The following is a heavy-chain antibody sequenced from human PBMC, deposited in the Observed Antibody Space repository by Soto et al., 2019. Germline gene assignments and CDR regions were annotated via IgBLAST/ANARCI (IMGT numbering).Heavy chain of an antibody. D-gene: IGHD5-12*01. Sequence: GGSLRLSCAASGFTFSSYGMHWVRQAPGKGLEWVAVISYDGSNKYYADSVKGRFTISRDNSKNTLYLQMNSLRAEDTAVYYCAAGSLGYDTAPEDYWGQGTLVTVSS. V-gene: IGHV3-30*03. J-gene: IGHJ4*02. CDR2: ISYDGSNK. CDR3: AAGSLGYDTAPEDY. CDR1: GFTFSSYG.